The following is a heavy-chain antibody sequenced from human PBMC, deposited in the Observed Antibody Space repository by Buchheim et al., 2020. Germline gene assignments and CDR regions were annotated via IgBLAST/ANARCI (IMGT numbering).Heavy chain of an antibody. J-gene: IGHJ4*02. CDR2: LNHSGST. CDR1: GGSFSGYY. Sequence: QVQLQQWGAGLLKPSETLSLTCAVYGGSFSGYYWSWIRQPPGKGLEWIGELNHSGSTTYNPSLKSRVNISVVPSKNQFSSKLSSVTAADTAVHYCARGRSPIAVAPHYFDYWGQGTL. V-gene: IGHV4-34*01. CDR3: ARGRSPIAVAPHYFDY. D-gene: IGHD6-19*01.